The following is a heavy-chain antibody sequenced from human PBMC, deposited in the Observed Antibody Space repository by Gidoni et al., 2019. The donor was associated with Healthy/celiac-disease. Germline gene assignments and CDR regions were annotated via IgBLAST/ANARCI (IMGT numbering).Heavy chain of an antibody. J-gene: IGHJ6*03. D-gene: IGHD3-3*01. V-gene: IGHV1-8*01. CDR1: GYTFTSYD. CDR2: MNPNSGNT. Sequence: QVQLVQSGAEVKKPGASVKVSCKASGYTFTSYDINWVRQATGQGLEWMGWMNPNSGNTGYAQKFRGRVTMTRNTSISTAYMELSSLRSEDTAVYYCARVYYDFWSGYSYYYYYYMDVWGKGTTVTVSS. CDR3: ARVYYDFWSGYSYYYYYYMDV.